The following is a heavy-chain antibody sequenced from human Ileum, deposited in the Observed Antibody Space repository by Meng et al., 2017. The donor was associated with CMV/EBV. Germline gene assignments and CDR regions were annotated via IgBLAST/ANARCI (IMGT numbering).Heavy chain of an antibody. CDR2: IYYSGST. Sequence: SETLSLTCTFSGGSVSSGSYYWSWIRQPPGKGLEWIGYIYYSGSTNYNPSLKSRVTISVDTSKNQFSLELSSVTAADTAVYYCARDGYYDFWSGYLRYWGQGTLVTVSS. CDR3: ARDGYYDFWSGYLRY. CDR1: GGSVSSGSYY. D-gene: IGHD3-3*01. V-gene: IGHV4-61*01. J-gene: IGHJ4*02.